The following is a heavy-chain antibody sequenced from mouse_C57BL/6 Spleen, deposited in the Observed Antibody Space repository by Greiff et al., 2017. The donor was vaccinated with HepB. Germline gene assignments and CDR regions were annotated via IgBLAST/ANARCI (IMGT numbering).Heavy chain of an antibody. Sequence: QVQLQQPGAELVRPGSSVKLSCKASGYTFTSYWMHWVKQRPIQGLEWIGNIDPSDSETHYNQKFKDKATLTVDKSSSTAYMQLSSLTSEDSAVYYCARNIYDGFSGAMDYWGQGTSVTVSS. CDR2: IDPSDSET. D-gene: IGHD2-3*01. V-gene: IGHV1-52*01. CDR3: ARNIYDGFSGAMDY. CDR1: GYTFTSYW. J-gene: IGHJ4*01.